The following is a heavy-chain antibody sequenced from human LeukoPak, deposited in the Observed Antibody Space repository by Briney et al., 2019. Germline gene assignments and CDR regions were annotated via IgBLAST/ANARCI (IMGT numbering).Heavy chain of an antibody. CDR2: SRGSSGST. D-gene: IGHD6-13*01. V-gene: IGHV3-23*01. J-gene: IGHJ4*02. CDR3: AKDRGAAAGIGY. CDR1: GFTFSSYA. Sequence: GGSLRLSCAASGFTFSSYAMSWVRQAPGKGLEWVSASRGSSGSTYCADSVKGRFTISRDNSKNTLYLQMNSLRAEDTAVYYCAKDRGAAAGIGYWGQGTLVTVSS.